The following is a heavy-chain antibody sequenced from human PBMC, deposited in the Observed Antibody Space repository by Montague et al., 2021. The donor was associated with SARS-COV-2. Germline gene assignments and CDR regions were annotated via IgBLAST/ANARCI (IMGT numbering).Heavy chain of an antibody. J-gene: IGHJ4*02. D-gene: IGHD1-14*01. V-gene: IGHV4-61*02. CDR2: IYVNGRIFTSGRT. CDR3: VSSVGLRGMSATNFDY. CDR1: GGSISSGSYY. Sequence: TLSLTCSVSGGSISSGSYYWSWIRQPAGKGLEWIGRIYVNGRIFTSGRTKYNPSLKSRVIISLDTSKNQFSLKLSSVTAADTAVYYCVSSVGLRGMSATNFDYWGQGTLVTVSS.